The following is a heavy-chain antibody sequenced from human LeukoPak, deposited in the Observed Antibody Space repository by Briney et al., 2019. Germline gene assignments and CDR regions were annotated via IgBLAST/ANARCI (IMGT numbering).Heavy chain of an antibody. CDR3: ARDFYGGKGYYGMDV. Sequence: SETLSLTCTVSGGSISSGSYYWSWIRQPAGKGLEWIGRIYTSGSTNYNPSLKSRVTISVDTSKNQFSLKLSSVTAADTAVYYCARDFYGGKGYYGMDVRGQGTTVTVSS. CDR1: GGSISSGSYY. D-gene: IGHD4-23*01. CDR2: IYTSGST. V-gene: IGHV4-61*02. J-gene: IGHJ6*02.